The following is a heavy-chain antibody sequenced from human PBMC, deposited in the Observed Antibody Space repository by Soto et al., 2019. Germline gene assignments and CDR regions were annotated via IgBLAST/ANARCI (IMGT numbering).Heavy chain of an antibody. J-gene: IGHJ4*02. Sequence: QVQLVESGGGVVQPGRSLRLSCAASGFTFSSYGMHWVRQAPGKGLEWVAVIWYDGSNKYYADSVNGRFTISRDNSKNTLYLQMNGLRAEDAAVYYCARDWAAYCGGDCYSASRDWGQGTLVTVSS. D-gene: IGHD2-21*02. CDR2: IWYDGSNK. CDR1: GFTFSSYG. V-gene: IGHV3-33*01. CDR3: ARDWAAYCGGDCYSASRD.